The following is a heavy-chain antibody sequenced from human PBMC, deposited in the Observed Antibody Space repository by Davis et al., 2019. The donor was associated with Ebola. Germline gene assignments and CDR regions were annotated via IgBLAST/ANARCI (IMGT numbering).Heavy chain of an antibody. Sequence: GGSLRLSCAASGFTFSSYWMSWVRQAPGKGLEWVANIKQDGSEKYYVDSVKGRFTISRDNAKNSLYLQMNSLRVEDTAVYYCTKDFPHYYERHHAMDVWGQGTTVTVSS. CDR2: IKQDGSEK. J-gene: IGHJ6*02. CDR3: TKDFPHYYERHHAMDV. D-gene: IGHD1-26*01. V-gene: IGHV3-7*01. CDR1: GFTFSSYW.